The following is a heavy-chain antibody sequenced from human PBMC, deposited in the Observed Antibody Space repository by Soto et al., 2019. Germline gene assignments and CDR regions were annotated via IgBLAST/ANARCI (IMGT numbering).Heavy chain of an antibody. Sequence: SETLSLTCTVSGGSISSSSYYWGWIRQPPGKGLEWIGSIYYSGSTYYNPSLKSRVTISVDTSKNQFSLKLSSVTAADTAVYYCAGHGSYTAQIDYWGQGTLVTVSS. CDR3: AGHGSYTAQIDY. CDR2: IYYSGST. J-gene: IGHJ4*02. D-gene: IGHD1-26*01. CDR1: GGSISSSSYY. V-gene: IGHV4-39*01.